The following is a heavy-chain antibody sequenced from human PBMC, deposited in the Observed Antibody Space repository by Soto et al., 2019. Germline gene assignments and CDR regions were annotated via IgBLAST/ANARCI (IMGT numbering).Heavy chain of an antibody. CDR1: GFTFDDYA. Sequence: EVQLVESGGGLVQPGRSLRLSCAASGFTFDDYAMHWVRQAPGKGLEWVSGISWNSGSIGYADSVKGRFTISRDNAKNSLYLQMNSLRAEDTALYYCAKVRYDSSGYYPPYFDYWGQGTLVTVSS. CDR3: AKVRYDSSGYYPPYFDY. D-gene: IGHD3-22*01. CDR2: ISWNSGSI. J-gene: IGHJ4*02. V-gene: IGHV3-9*01.